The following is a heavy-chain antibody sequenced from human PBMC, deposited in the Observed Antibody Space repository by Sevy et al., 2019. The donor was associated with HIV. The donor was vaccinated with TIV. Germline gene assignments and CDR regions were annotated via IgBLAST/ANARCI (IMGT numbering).Heavy chain of an antibody. V-gene: IGHV5-51*01. CDR1: GYSFISYC. Sequence: GESLKISCEASGYSFISYCIGWVRQLPGKGLEWMRIVCPGDGYIGYSPSFQGQVTISADKSITTAYLQWSSMKASDTAMYYCARQGDLDSFDYWGQGTLVTVSS. CDR2: VCPGDGYI. J-gene: IGHJ4*02. CDR3: ARQGDLDSFDY. D-gene: IGHD3-10*01.